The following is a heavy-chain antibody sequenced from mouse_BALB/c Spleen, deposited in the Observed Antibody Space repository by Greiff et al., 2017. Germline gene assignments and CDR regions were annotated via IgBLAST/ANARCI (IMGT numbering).Heavy chain of an antibody. Sequence: QVQLQQSGPELVKPGASVKMSCKASGYTFTSYYIHWVKQRPGQGLEWIGWIYPGDGSTKYNEKFKGKTTLTADKSSSTAYMLLSSLTSEDSAIYFCAREGWDPYFDYWGQGTTLTVSS. V-gene: IGHV1S56*01. CDR3: AREGWDPYFDY. CDR1: GYTFTSYY. CDR2: IYPGDGST. D-gene: IGHD3-3*01. J-gene: IGHJ2*01.